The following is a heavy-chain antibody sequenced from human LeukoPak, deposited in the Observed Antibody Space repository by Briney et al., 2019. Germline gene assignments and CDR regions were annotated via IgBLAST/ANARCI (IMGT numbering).Heavy chain of an antibody. J-gene: IGHJ4*02. CDR1: GFSFSRFA. D-gene: IGHD3-22*01. Sequence: GSLRLSCAASGFSFSRFAMSWFRQAPGKGLEWVSAISDSGGRINYADSVKGRFTISRDNSKNTLYLQMNSLRAEDTAVYYCAKKTWDSSAWYFFDYWGQGTLVTVSS. CDR3: AKKTWDSSAWYFFDY. V-gene: IGHV3-23*01. CDR2: ISDSGGRI.